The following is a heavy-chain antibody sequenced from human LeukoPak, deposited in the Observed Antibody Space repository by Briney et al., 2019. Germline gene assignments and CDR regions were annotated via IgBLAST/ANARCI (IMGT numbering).Heavy chain of an antibody. V-gene: IGHV3-7*03. D-gene: IGHD3-22*01. CDR1: GFTSSNYW. Sequence: GGSLRLSCAASGFTSSNYWMSWVRQAPGKGLEWVANIKQDGSEKYYVDSVKGRFTISRDNSKNTLYLQMNSLRAEDTAVYYCAKDGGTYYYDSSGYYDYWGQGTLVTVSS. J-gene: IGHJ4*02. CDR2: IKQDGSEK. CDR3: AKDGGTYYYDSSGYYDY.